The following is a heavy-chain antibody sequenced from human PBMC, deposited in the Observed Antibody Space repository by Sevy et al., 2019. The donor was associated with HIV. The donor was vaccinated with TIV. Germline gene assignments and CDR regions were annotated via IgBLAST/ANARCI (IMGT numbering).Heavy chain of an antibody. CDR2: VFYSGST. Sequence: SETLSLTCTVSGGSISTYYWSWIRQPPGKGLEWIGYVFYSGSTNYNPSLKNRVTISLDTSKNQFSPRLYSVTAADTAVYYCARWSGGVGPTIFFDYWGQGALVTVSS. CDR3: ARWSGGVGPTIFFDY. D-gene: IGHD1-26*01. V-gene: IGHV4-59*12. J-gene: IGHJ4*02. CDR1: GGSISTYY.